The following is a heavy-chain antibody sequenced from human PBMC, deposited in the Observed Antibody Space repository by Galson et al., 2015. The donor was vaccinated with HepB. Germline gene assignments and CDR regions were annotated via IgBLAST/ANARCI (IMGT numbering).Heavy chain of an antibody. CDR1: GFTFSSYW. V-gene: IGHV3-7*01. D-gene: IGHD1-1*01. Sequence: SLRLSYAASGFTFSSYWMSWVRQAPGKGLEWVANIKQDGSEKYYVDSVKGRFTISRDNAKNSLYLQMNSLRAEDTAVYYCASSFRLEEIDYWGQGTLVTVSS. CDR3: ASSFRLEEIDY. CDR2: IKQDGSEK. J-gene: IGHJ4*02.